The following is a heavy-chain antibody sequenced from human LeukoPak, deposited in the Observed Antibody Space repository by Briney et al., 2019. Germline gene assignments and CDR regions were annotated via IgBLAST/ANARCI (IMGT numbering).Heavy chain of an antibody. CDR1: GGSINSYY. CDR2: IYYSGNT. V-gene: IGHV4-59*08. D-gene: IGHD6-19*01. Sequence: SETLSLTCTVSGGSINSYYWSWFRQPPGKGLEWIGYIYYSGNTYYNPSLKSRVTISVDTSKNQFSLKLSSVTAADTAVYYCGRHTSRGTSGWYRVFDYWGQGTLVTVSS. J-gene: IGHJ4*02. CDR3: GRHTSRGTSGWYRVFDY.